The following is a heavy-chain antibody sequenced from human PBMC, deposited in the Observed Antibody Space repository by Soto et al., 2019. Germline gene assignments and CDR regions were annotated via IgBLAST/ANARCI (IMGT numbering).Heavy chain of an antibody. CDR1: GFTFSSYA. CDR2: ISGSGGST. D-gene: IGHD1-7*01. V-gene: IGHV3-23*01. J-gene: IGHJ6*03. Sequence: EVQLLESGGGLVQPGGSLRLSCAASGFTFSSYAMSWVRQAPGKGLEWVSAISGSGGSTYYADSVKGRFTISRDNSKNTLYLQMNSLRAEDTAVYYCAKDRNRQNWNFNYYYMDVWGKGTTVTVSS. CDR3: AKDRNRQNWNFNYYYMDV.